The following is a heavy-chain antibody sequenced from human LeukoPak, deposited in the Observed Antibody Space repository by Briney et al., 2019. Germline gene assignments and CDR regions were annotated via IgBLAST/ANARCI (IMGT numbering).Heavy chain of an antibody. J-gene: IGHJ4*02. Sequence: PSETLSLTCTVSGGSISSSSYYWGWIRQPPGKGLEWIGSIYYSGSTYYNPSLKSRVTISVDTSKNQFSLKLSSVTAADTAVYYCARHTIAVPVYYFDYWGQGTLVTVSS. CDR1: GGSISSSSYY. CDR2: IYYSGST. D-gene: IGHD6-19*01. V-gene: IGHV4-39*01. CDR3: ARHTIAVPVYYFDY.